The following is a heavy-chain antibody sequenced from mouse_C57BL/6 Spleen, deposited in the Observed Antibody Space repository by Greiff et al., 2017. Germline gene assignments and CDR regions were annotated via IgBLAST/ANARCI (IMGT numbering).Heavy chain of an antibody. CDR2: IYPGDGDT. CDR3: ARPVSFITTVGFDY. J-gene: IGHJ2*01. D-gene: IGHD1-1*01. V-gene: IGHV1-82*01. Sequence: VQLQQSGPELVKPGASVKISCKASGYAFSSSWMNWVKQRPGKGLEWIGRIYPGDGDTNYNGKFKGKATLTADKSSSTAYMQLSSLTSEDSAVYFCARPVSFITTVGFDYWGQGTTLTVSS. CDR1: GYAFSSSW.